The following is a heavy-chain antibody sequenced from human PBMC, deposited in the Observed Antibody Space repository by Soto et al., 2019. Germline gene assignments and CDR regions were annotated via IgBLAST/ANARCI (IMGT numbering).Heavy chain of an antibody. D-gene: IGHD1-26*01. CDR3: ARGGRERYYYYYGMDV. V-gene: IGHV4-31*03. Sequence: QVQLQESGPGLVKPSQTLSLTCTVSGGSISSGGYYWSWIRQHPGKGLEWIGYIYYSGSTYYNPSPKSRVTISVDTSKNQFSLKLSSVTAADTAVYYCARGGRERYYYYYGMDVWGQGTTVTVSS. CDR2: IYYSGST. CDR1: GGSISSGGYY. J-gene: IGHJ6*02.